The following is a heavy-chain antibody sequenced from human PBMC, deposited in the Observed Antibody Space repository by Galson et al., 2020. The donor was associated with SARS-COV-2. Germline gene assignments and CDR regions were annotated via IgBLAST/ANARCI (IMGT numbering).Heavy chain of an antibody. CDR2: IIPIFGTA. Sequence: SVQVSCKASPGTFSSYAISWLRQAPGQGLEWMGGIIPIFGTANYAQKFQGRVTITADESTSTAYMELSRLRSEDTGVYYCARLLDYWGQGTLVTVSS. V-gene: IGHV1-69*13. CDR1: PGTFSSYA. J-gene: IGHJ4*02. CDR3: ARLLDY.